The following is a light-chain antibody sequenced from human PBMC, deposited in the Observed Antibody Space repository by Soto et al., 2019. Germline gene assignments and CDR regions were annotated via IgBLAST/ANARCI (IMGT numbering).Light chain of an antibody. CDR2: KAS. Sequence: DIQMTQSPSTLSASVGDKVTITCRASQSISSWLAWYQQKPGKAPKLLIYKASSLESGVPSRFSRSGSGTQFTLTISRVQPDEFATYYCQQYNSYPTFGQGTKVEIK. CDR3: QQYNSYPT. J-gene: IGKJ1*01. CDR1: QSISSW. V-gene: IGKV1-5*03.